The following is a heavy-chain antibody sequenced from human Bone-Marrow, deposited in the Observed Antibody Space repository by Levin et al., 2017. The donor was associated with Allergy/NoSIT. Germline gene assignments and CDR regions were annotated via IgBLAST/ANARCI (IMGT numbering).Heavy chain of an antibody. Sequence: SLKISCEASGFTFEDDGMHWVRQVPGKGLQWVSGITAKSDNIGYADSVKGRFTVSRDNAKKSLFLQMNSLRPEDTALYYCAKVRAAASGTGYFDSWGQGAWVTVSS. CDR3: AKVRAAASGTGYFDS. CDR1: GFTFEDDG. J-gene: IGHJ4*02. V-gene: IGHV3-9*01. D-gene: IGHD1-26*01. CDR2: ITAKSDNI.